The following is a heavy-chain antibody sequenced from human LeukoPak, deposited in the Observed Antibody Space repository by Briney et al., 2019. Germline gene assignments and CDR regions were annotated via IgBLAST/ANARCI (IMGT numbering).Heavy chain of an antibody. CDR2: IKEDGSVK. CDR1: GFTFRSHW. D-gene: IGHD1-26*01. CDR3: ARDSTWVLDY. V-gene: IGHV3-7*03. Sequence: GGSLRLFCTASGFTFRSHWMTWVRQSPGKGLEWVANIKEDGSVKYYVDSVKGRFTISRDNTKNELYLQMSSLRADDTAVYFCARDSTWVLDYWGQGTLISVSS. J-gene: IGHJ4*02.